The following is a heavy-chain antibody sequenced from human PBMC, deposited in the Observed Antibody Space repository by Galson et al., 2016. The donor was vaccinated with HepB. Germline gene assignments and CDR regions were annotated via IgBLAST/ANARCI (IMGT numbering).Heavy chain of an antibody. CDR1: GFTFDRYG. CDR3: ARERFGLTGAPASPFDD. CDR2: IWYDGSKK. Sequence: SLRLSCAASGFTFDRYGMHWVRQAPGKGLEWVAVIWYDGSKKYYADAVKGRFTISRDNSRNTLDLQMNSLKIEDTALYFCARERFGLTGAPASPFDDWGQGTLVTVSS. J-gene: IGHJ4*02. D-gene: IGHD1-1*01. V-gene: IGHV3-33*01.